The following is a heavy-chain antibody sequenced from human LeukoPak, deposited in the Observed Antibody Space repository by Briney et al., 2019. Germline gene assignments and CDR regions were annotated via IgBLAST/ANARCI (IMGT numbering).Heavy chain of an antibody. J-gene: IGHJ4*02. V-gene: IGHV4-34*01. Sequence: SEALSLTCAVYGGSFSGYYWSWIRQPPGKGLEWIGEINHSGSTNYNPSLKSRVTISVDTSKNQFSLKLSSVTAADTAVYYCASGFLEWLNWGQGTLVTVSS. CDR3: ASGFLEWLN. CDR2: INHSGST. CDR1: GGSFSGYY. D-gene: IGHD3-3*01.